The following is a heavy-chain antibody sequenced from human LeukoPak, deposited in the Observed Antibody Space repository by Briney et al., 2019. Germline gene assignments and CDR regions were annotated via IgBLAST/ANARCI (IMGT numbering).Heavy chain of an antibody. Sequence: GGSLRLSCAASGFTFSSFSMHWVRQAPGKGLESVSAISSNGGSTYYANSVKGRFTISRDNSKNTLYLQVGSLRAEDMAVYYCAREYYGGYVDYWGQGTLVTVSS. D-gene: IGHD3-10*01. CDR3: AREYYGGYVDY. J-gene: IGHJ4*02. CDR2: ISSNGGST. V-gene: IGHV3-64*01. CDR1: GFTFSSFS.